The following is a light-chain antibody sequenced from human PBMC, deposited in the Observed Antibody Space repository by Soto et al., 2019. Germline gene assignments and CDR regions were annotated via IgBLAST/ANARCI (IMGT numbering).Light chain of an antibody. V-gene: IGKV1-5*03. CDR3: QQSNSYPPT. CDR1: QSISSW. J-gene: IGKJ1*01. Sequence: DIQMTQSPSTLSASVGDRVTITCRASQSISSWLAWYRQKPGKAPKVLIYKASNLQSGVPARFSGSGSGTDFTLTISSLHPDDFATYYCQQSNSYPPTFGQGTMVDIK. CDR2: KAS.